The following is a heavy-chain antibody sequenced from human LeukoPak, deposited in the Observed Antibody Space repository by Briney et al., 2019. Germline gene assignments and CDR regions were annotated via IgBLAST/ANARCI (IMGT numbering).Heavy chain of an antibody. D-gene: IGHD3-10*01. Sequence: GGSLRLSCAASGFTFSSYSMNWVRQAPGKGLEWVSSISSSSSYIYYADSVKGRFTISRDNAKNSLYLQMNSLRAEDTAVYYCARVAERGLWFGESSGQDYFDYWGQGTLVTVSS. CDR1: GFTFSSYS. CDR3: ARVAERGLWFGESSGQDYFDY. V-gene: IGHV3-21*01. CDR2: ISSSSSYI. J-gene: IGHJ4*02.